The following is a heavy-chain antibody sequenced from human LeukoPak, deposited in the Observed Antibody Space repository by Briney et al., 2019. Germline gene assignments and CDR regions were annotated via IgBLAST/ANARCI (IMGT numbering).Heavy chain of an antibody. CDR3: ARDGTYYDILTGYHNGMDV. Sequence: QSGGSLRLSCAASGFTFSSYAMSWVRQAPGKGLEWVSVIYSGGSTYYADSVKGRFTISRDNSKNTLYLQMNSLRAEDTAVYYCARDGTYYDILTGYHNGMDVWGQGTTVTVSS. J-gene: IGHJ6*02. CDR1: GFTFSSYA. CDR2: IYSGGST. V-gene: IGHV3-66*01. D-gene: IGHD3-9*01.